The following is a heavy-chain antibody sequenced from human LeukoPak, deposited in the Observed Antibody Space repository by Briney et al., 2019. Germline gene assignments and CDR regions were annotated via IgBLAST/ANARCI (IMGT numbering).Heavy chain of an antibody. CDR3: ARLRYSSSWYYYYGMDV. Sequence: PSETLSLTCTVSGGSISSYYWSWIRQPPGKGLEWIGYIYYSGNTNYNPSLKSRVTISVDTSKNQFSLKLSSVTAADTAVYYCARLRYSSSWYYYYGMDVWGQGTTVTVSS. V-gene: IGHV4-59*08. CDR2: IYYSGNT. D-gene: IGHD6-13*01. J-gene: IGHJ6*02. CDR1: GGSISSYY.